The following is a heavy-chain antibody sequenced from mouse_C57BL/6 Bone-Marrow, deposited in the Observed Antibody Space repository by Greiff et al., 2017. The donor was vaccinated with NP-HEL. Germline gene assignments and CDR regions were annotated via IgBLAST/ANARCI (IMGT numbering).Heavy chain of an antibody. D-gene: IGHD2-1*01. CDR3: ARDLLWSLYWYFDV. J-gene: IGHJ1*03. V-gene: IGHV1-50*01. CDR2: IDPSDSYT. CDR1: GYTFTSYW. Sequence: QVQLQQPGAELVKPGASVKLSCKASGYTFTSYWMQWVKQRPGQGLEWIGEIDPSDSYTNYNQKFKGKATLTVDTSSSTAYRQLSSLTSEDSAVYYCARDLLWSLYWYFDVWGTGTTVTVSS.